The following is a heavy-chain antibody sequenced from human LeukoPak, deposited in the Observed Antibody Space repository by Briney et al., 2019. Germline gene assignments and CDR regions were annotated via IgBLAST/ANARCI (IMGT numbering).Heavy chain of an antibody. D-gene: IGHD3-22*01. CDR1: GYTFTGYY. V-gene: IGHV1-2*02. J-gene: IGHJ5*02. CDR3: ARGPLPTMIVVVIGGWFDP. CDR2: INPNSGGT. Sequence: ASVKVSCKASGYTFTGYYVHWVRQAPGQGLEWMGWINPNSGGTNYAQKFQGRVTMTRDTSISTAYMELSRLRSDDTAVYYCARGPLPTMIVVVIGGWFDPWGQGTLVTVSS.